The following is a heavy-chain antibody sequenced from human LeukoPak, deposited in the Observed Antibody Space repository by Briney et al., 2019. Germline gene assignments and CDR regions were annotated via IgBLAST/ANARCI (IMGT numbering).Heavy chain of an antibody. CDR1: GFTFSRFW. V-gene: IGHV3-7*01. D-gene: IGHD2-15*01. CDR3: ARIAILTSGPLDAFDL. CDR2: IKQDGSEK. Sequence: GGPLRLSCAASGFTFSRFWMSWIRQAPGKGLEWVANIKQDGSEKYSVDSVEGRFTISRDNAKSSLYLQMNSLRVEDTALYYCARIAILTSGPLDAFDLWGQGTMVTVSS. J-gene: IGHJ3*01.